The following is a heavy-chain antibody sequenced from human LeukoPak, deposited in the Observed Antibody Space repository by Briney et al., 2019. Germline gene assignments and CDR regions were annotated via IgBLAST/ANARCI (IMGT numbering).Heavy chain of an antibody. V-gene: IGHV3-30-3*01. CDR1: QFTFNNFP. J-gene: IGHJ6*02. CDR3: AREPYDISGYGMDV. Sequence: PGGSLRLSCAAPQFTFNNFPMHWVRQAPGKGLEWVATIAYDGTNIFYADSVRGRFTISRDNSKSALFLEMNSLRGEDTAVYYCAREPYDISGYGMDVWGQGTMVTVSS. CDR2: IAYDGTNI. D-gene: IGHD3-22*01.